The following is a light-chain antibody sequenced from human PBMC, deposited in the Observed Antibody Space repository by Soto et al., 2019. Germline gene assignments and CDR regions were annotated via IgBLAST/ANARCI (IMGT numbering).Light chain of an antibody. J-gene: IGLJ1*01. V-gene: IGLV1-44*01. CDR2: SDK. CDR1: RSNIRTNP. CDR3: GAWDSSLNGYV. Sequence: QSFLTQPPSASGTPGRRLTISCYGDRSNIRTNPVAWYQQLPGTAPKLLINSDKHRPSGVPDRFSASRSGASASLAISGLQSEDEADYFCGAWDSSLNGYVFGTGTKVTVL.